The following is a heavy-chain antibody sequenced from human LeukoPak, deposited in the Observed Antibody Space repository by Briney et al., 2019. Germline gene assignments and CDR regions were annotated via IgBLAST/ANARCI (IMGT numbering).Heavy chain of an antibody. V-gene: IGHV3-23*01. CDR2: ISGSGGST. Sequence: PGGSLRLSCAASGFTFSSYAMSRVRQAPGKGLEWVSAISGSGGSTYYADSVKGRFTISRDNSKNTLYLQMNSLRAEDTAVYYCAKVGADTIFGVVSDFDYWGQGTLVTVSS. J-gene: IGHJ4*02. CDR3: AKVGADTIFGVVSDFDY. D-gene: IGHD3-3*01. CDR1: GFTFSSYA.